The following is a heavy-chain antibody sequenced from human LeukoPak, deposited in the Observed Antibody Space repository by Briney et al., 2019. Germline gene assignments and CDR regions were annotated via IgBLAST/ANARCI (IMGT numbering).Heavy chain of an antibody. CDR1: GGSISTYS. Sequence: SETLSLTCTVSGGSISTYSWSWIRQPPGKGLEWIGYIYYSGTPNYNSSLKSRVTISVDTSKNQFSLKLSSVTAADTAVYYCATTSESRVYCGGDCDPSNIWGQGTMVTVSS. V-gene: IGHV4-59*08. J-gene: IGHJ3*02. CDR2: IYYSGTP. CDR3: ATTSESRVYCGGDCDPSNI. D-gene: IGHD2-21*02.